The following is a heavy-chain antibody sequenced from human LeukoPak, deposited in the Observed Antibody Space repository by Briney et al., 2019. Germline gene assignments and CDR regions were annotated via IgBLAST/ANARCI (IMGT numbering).Heavy chain of an antibody. CDR1: GGSISSYY. V-gene: IGHV4-59*03. D-gene: IGHD2-2*01. CDR2: IYYSGST. J-gene: IGHJ3*02. CDR3: AGWGSYCSSTSCYRFDAFDI. Sequence: ASETLSLTCTVSGGSISSYYWSWIRQPPGKGLEWIGYIYYSGSTNYNPSLKSRVTISVDTSKYQFSLKLSSVTAADTAVYYCAGWGSYCSSTSCYRFDAFDIWGQGTMVTVSS.